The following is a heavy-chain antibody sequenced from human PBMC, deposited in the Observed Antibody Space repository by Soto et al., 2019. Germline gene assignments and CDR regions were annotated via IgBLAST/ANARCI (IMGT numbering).Heavy chain of an antibody. CDR1: GYTFTSYD. CDR2: MSPNSGAT. D-gene: IGHD2-8*01. V-gene: IGHV1-8*01. Sequence: QVQLVQSGAEVTKPGASVKVSCKASGYTFTSYDINWVRQATGQGLEWMGWMSPNSGATGYAQKFQGRVTMPRDTSRSSVYMELSNLRSEDTAIYYSAGGVDNGVDVGGQGSTVTVSS. CDR3: AGGVDNGVDV. J-gene: IGHJ6*02.